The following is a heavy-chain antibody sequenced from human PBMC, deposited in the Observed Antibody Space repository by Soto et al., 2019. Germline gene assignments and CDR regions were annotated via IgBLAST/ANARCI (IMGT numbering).Heavy chain of an antibody. D-gene: IGHD3-22*01. J-gene: IGHJ6*02. Sequence: PGEALKISWKGSGYSFTTFWIGWVRQMPGKGVELMGSVSHGDSDTRYSPSFQGQVTISADKSINTAHLQWSSLNASDTAMYYCVSGYYILPPATDVRMGYYYGMHXWGQGTTVTVS. CDR2: VSHGDSDT. CDR1: GYSFTTFW. CDR3: VSGYYILPPATDVRMGYYYGMHX. V-gene: IGHV5-51*01.